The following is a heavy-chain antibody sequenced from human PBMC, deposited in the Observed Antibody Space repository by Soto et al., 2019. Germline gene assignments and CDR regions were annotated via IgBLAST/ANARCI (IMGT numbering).Heavy chain of an antibody. D-gene: IGHD2-8*02. CDR2: FSLSGTT. CDR1: GASITGSFF. J-gene: IGHJ4*02. CDR3: ARGMTPPGAPAWYYFDS. V-gene: IGHV4-4*07. Sequence: NPSETLSLTCTVSGASITGSFFWSWIRQPAGKGLEWIGRFSLSGTTNYNPSLRSRVTMSADVSKNQFPLRLTSVTAADTALYYCARGMTPPGAPAWYYFDSWGQGTLVTVSS.